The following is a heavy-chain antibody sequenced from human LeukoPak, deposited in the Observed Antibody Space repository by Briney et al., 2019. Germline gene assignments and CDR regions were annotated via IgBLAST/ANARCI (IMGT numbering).Heavy chain of an antibody. Sequence: GGSLGLSCAAPGFTLSSYAMSWVRQVPGKGVEWVSDINDNGGSTFYADSVKGRFTISRDNSKNTLYMQMNSLRVEDTAVYYCAKKLGSSPGDFFDYWGQGILVTVSS. CDR2: INDNGGST. CDR3: AKKLGSSPGDFFDY. J-gene: IGHJ4*02. D-gene: IGHD6-6*01. V-gene: IGHV3-23*01. CDR1: GFTLSSYA.